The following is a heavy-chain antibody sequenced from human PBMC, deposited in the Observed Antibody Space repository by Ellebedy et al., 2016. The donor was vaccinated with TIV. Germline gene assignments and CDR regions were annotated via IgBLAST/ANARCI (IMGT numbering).Heavy chain of an antibody. V-gene: IGHV4-39*07. Sequence: SETLSLTCNVSGGSIRSIGHYWGWIRQPPGKGLEWIGSSYNSGSPFYSRSLKSRITISVDTSTSQLSLKLSSVTAADTAVYYCSISIYDILTGEGGLDYWGQGILVTVSS. J-gene: IGHJ4*02. D-gene: IGHD3-9*01. CDR2: SYNSGSP. CDR1: GGSIRSIGHY. CDR3: SISIYDILTGEGGLDY.